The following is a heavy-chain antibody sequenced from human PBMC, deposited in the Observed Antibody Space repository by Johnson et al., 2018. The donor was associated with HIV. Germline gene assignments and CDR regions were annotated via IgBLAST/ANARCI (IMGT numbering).Heavy chain of an antibody. J-gene: IGHJ3*02. CDR1: GFTFSTYA. V-gene: IGHV3-30*04. D-gene: IGHD7-27*01. CDR2: ISYDGRNK. CDR3: AREKRELGIDAFDI. Sequence: QVQLVESGGGVVQPERSLRLSCAASGFTFSTYAMHWVRQAPGKGLEWVACISYDGRNKHYAGSVKGRFTISRDNSKNTLYLQMNSLRTEDTAVYYCAREKRELGIDAFDIWGQGTMVTVSS.